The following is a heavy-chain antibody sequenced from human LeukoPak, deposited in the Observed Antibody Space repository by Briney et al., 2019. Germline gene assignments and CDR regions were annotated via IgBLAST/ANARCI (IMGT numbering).Heavy chain of an antibody. CDR1: GFTFSSHG. J-gene: IGHJ4*02. CDR3: AKDHESLVWFGESPPEYFDY. V-gene: IGHV3-23*01. D-gene: IGHD3-10*01. CDR2: ISPSGGIT. Sequence: PGGSLRLSCAASGFTFSSHGMNWVRQAPGKGLEWVSGISPSGGITYYADSVKGRFTISRDNSKNTLYLQMNSLRAEDTAVYYCAKDHESLVWFGESPPEYFDYWGQGTLVTVSS.